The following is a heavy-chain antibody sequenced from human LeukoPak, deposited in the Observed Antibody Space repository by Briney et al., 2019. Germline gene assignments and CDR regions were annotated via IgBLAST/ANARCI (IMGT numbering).Heavy chain of an antibody. CDR3: ARDPTPRYCSGGSCYTHYGMDV. CDR2: ISSSSSYI. CDR1: GFTFSSYT. D-gene: IGHD2-15*01. V-gene: IGHV3-21*01. Sequence: GGSLRLSCAASGFTFSSYTMNWVRQAPGKGLECVSSISSSSSYIYYADSVKGRLTISRGNAKNSLYLQMNSLRAEDTAVYYCARDPTPRYCSGGSCYTHYGMDVWGQGTTVTVSS. J-gene: IGHJ6*02.